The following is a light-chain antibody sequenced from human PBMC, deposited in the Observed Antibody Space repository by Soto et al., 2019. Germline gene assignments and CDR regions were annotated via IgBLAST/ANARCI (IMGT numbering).Light chain of an antibody. CDR1: SGHSNYA. CDR2: LNSDGSH. J-gene: IGLJ2*01. CDR3: QTWGSGIVV. V-gene: IGLV4-69*01. Sequence: QLVLTQSPSASASLGASVKLTCTLRSGHSNYAIAWHQQQSEKGPRYLMKLNSDGSHSKGDGIPDRVSGSSSGAERYLTISGLQSEDEADYYCQTWGSGIVVFGGGTKVTVL.